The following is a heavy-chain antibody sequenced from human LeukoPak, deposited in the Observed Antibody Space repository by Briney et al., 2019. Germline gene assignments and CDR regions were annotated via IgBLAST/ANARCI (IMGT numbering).Heavy chain of an antibody. D-gene: IGHD3-16*02. CDR2: IYYSGST. V-gene: IGHV4-39*01. J-gene: IGHJ4*02. Sequence: SETLSLTCTVSGGSISSSSYYWGWIRQPPGKGLEWIGSIYYSGSTYYNPSLKSRVTISVDTSKNQFSLKLSSVAAADTAVYYCARSEELSLYNYWGQGTLVTVSS. CDR1: GGSISSSSYY. CDR3: ARSEELSLYNY.